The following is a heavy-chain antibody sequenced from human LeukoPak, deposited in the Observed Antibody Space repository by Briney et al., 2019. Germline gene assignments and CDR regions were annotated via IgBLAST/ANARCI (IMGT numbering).Heavy chain of an antibody. D-gene: IGHD1-26*01. Sequence: GGSLRLSCAASGFTFSSYAMSWVRQAPGKGLEWVSAISGSGGSTYYADSVKGRFTISRDNSKNTLYLQMNSLRAEDTAAYYCAKASAWELLGYFQHWGQGTLVTVSS. CDR2: ISGSGGST. CDR3: AKASAWELLGYFQH. J-gene: IGHJ1*01. V-gene: IGHV3-23*01. CDR1: GFTFSSYA.